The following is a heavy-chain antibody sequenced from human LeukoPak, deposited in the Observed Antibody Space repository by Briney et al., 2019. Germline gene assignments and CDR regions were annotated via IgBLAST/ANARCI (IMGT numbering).Heavy chain of an antibody. D-gene: IGHD3-3*01. V-gene: IGHV1-8*01. CDR2: MNPNSGTT. Sequence: GASVKVSCKASGYTFTSYEINWVRQATGQGLEWMGWMNPNSGTTGYAQKFQGRVTMTWDSSINTAYMELSSLRSEDTAMYYCARVLNDFWSGYPTKFDYWGQGTLVTVSS. J-gene: IGHJ4*02. CDR1: GYTFTSYE. CDR3: ARVLNDFWSGYPTKFDY.